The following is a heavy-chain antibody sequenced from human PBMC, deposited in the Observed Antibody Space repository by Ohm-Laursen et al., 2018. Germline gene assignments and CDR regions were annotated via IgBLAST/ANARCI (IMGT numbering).Heavy chain of an antibody. CDR1: GGSISSGGYY. V-gene: IGHV4-31*03. D-gene: IGHD1-7*01. J-gene: IGHJ5*02. CDR3: AREMELELSWFDP. Sequence: SDTLSLTCTVSGGSISSGGYYWSWIRQHPGKGLEWIGYIYYSGSTYYNPSLKSRVTISVDTSKNQFSLKLSSVTAADTAVYYCAREMELELSWFDPWGQGTLVTVSS. CDR2: IYYSGST.